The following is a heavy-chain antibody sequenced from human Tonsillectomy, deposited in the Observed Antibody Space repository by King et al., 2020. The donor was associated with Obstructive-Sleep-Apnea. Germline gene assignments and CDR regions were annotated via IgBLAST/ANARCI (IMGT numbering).Heavy chain of an antibody. J-gene: IGHJ4*02. CDR3: VKDVERRLDH. Sequence: VQLVESGGGVVQPGRSLRLSCAASGFTFSSYGMQWVRQAPGKGLDCVALIWSDGTNKYYADSVKGRFTITRDNSKNTLYLQMNSLRVEETAVYYCVKDVERRLDHWGQGTLVTVSS. CDR1: GFTFSSYG. CDR2: IWSDGTNK. V-gene: IGHV3-33*06.